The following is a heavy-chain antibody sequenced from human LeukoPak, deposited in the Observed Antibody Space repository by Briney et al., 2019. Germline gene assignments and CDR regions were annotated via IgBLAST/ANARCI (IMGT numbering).Heavy chain of an antibody. V-gene: IGHV3-48*03. CDR3: AKGSKEVLFTRDHHMDV. D-gene: IGHD3-3*01. J-gene: IGHJ6*03. Sequence: GGSLRLSCAASGFTFSSYEMNWVRQAPGEGLEWVSYISSSGSTIYYADSVKGRFTISRDNAKNSLYLQMNSLRAEDTAVYYCAKGSKEVLFTRDHHMDVWGKGTTVTISS. CDR2: ISSSGSTI. CDR1: GFTFSSYE.